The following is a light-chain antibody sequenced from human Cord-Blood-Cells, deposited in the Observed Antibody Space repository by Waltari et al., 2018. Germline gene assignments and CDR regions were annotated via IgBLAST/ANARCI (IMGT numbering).Light chain of an antibody. Sequence: DIVMTQSPDPLAVSLGERATINCKSSQSVLYSSNNKNYLAWYQQKPGQPPKLLIYWASTRESGVPDRYSGSWSGTDFALTSSSLEAEDVAVYYCQQYHSTPYTFGQGTKLEIK. CDR3: QQYHSTPYT. CDR1: QSVLYSSNNKNY. V-gene: IGKV4-1*01. J-gene: IGKJ2*01. CDR2: WAS.